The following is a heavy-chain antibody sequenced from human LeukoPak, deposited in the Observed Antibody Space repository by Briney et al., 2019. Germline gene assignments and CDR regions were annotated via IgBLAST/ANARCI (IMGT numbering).Heavy chain of an antibody. CDR2: ISYDGSNK. CDR1: GFTFSSYG. D-gene: IGHD1-1*01. V-gene: IGHV3-30*18. Sequence: PGRSLRLSCAASGFTFSSYGMHWVRQAPGKGLEWVAVISYDGSNKYYADSVKGRFTISRDNSKNTLYLQMNSLRAEDTAVYYCAKEGPVQLEPYFDYWGQGTLVTVSS. J-gene: IGHJ4*02. CDR3: AKEGPVQLEPYFDY.